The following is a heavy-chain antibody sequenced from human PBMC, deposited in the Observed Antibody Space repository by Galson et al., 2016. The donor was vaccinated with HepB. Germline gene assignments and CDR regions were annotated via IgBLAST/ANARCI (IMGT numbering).Heavy chain of an antibody. CDR2: ISWDGIIT. CDR3: AKEGGYNWKRRGYFDY. Sequence: SLRLSCAASGFTLSSSAMSWVRQAPGKGLEWVSLISWDGIITHYADSVKGRFTISRDNSKNSLYLQMNSLRTEDTALYYCAKEGGYNWKRRGYFDYWGRGTLVTVSS. D-gene: IGHD1-20*01. V-gene: IGHV3-43*02. J-gene: IGHJ4*02. CDR1: GFTLSSSA.